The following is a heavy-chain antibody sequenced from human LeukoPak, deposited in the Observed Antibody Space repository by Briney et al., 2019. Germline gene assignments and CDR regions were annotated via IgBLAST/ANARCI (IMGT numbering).Heavy chain of an antibody. CDR3: ATTGAAAGSGYYFDY. D-gene: IGHD6-13*01. CDR1: GDTFSSYA. V-gene: IGHV1-69*06. CDR2: IIPIFGTA. J-gene: IGHJ4*02. Sequence: ASVKVSCKASGDTFSSYAISWVRQAPGQGLEWMGGIIPIFGTANYAQKFQGRVTITADKSTSTAYMELSSLRSEDTAVYYCATTGAAAGSGYYFDYWGQGTLVTVSS.